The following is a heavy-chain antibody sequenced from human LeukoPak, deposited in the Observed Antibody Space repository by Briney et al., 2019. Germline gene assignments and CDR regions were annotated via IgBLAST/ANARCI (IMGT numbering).Heavy chain of an antibody. CDR3: ARVGGYDILTGYHNWFDP. V-gene: IGHV4-34*01. D-gene: IGHD3-9*01. CDR2: INHSGST. J-gene: IGHJ5*02. Sequence: SETLSLTCAVYGGSFSGYYWSWIRQPPGKGLEWIGEINHSGSTNYNPSLKSRVTISVDTSKNQFSLKLSSVTAADTAVYYCARVGGYDILTGYHNWFDPWGQGTLVTVSS. CDR1: GGSFSGYY.